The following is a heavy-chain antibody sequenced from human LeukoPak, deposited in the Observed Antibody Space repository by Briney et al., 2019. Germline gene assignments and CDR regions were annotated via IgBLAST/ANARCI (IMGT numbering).Heavy chain of an antibody. CDR2: ISPNSGGT. CDR1: GYTFTGYY. Sequence: ASVKVSCKASGYTFTGYYMHWVRQAPGQGLEWMGWISPNSGGTNYAQKFQGWVTMTSDTSISTAYMELSRLRSDDTAVYYCASGHGSVHDASDIWGQGTMVTVSS. J-gene: IGHJ3*02. CDR3: ASGHGSVHDASDI. D-gene: IGHD3-10*01. V-gene: IGHV1-2*04.